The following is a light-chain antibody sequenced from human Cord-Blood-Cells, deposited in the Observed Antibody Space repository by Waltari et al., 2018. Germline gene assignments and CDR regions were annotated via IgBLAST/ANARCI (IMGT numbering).Light chain of an antibody. V-gene: IGLV2-14*01. CDR1: SSDVGGYNY. Sequence: QSALTQPASVSGSPGQSITISCTGTSSDVGGYNYVSWYQQHPGKAPKLMIYDVSNRPAGGSVRFSGSKSGDTASLTISGLQAEDEADYYCSSYTSSSTPYVFGTETKVTVL. J-gene: IGLJ1*01. CDR3: SSYTSSSTPYV. CDR2: DVS.